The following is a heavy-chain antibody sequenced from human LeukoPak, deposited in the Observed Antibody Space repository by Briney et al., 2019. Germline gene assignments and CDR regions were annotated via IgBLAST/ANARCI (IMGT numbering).Heavy chain of an antibody. J-gene: IGHJ5*01. CDR3: ARDGGGYDS. Sequence: PGGSLRLSCAASGFTFTTYWMSWVRQTPEKGLEWVANIKEDGSRDYYVDSVKGRFTISRDNAKNLLYLQMKGLRAEDTATYYCARDGGGYDSWGQGTLVTVSS. V-gene: IGHV3-7*01. D-gene: IGHD5-24*01. CDR1: GFTFTTYW. CDR2: IKEDGSRD.